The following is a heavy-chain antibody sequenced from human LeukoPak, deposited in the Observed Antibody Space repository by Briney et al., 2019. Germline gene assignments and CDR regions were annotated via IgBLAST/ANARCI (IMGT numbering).Heavy chain of an antibody. CDR3: ARGEDYDFWSGYWNYFDY. CDR2: ISSTSNTI. Sequence: SGGSLRLSCAASGFSFSTYSMNWVRQAPGKGLEWVSYISSTSNTIYYADSVKGRFTISRDDAKNSLYLQMNSLRAEDTAVYYCARGEDYDFWSGYWNYFDYWGQGTLVTVSS. CDR1: GFSFSTYS. D-gene: IGHD3-3*01. J-gene: IGHJ4*02. V-gene: IGHV3-48*01.